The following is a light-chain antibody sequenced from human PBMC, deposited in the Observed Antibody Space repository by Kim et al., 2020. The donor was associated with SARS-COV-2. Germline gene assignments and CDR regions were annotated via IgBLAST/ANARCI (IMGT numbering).Light chain of an antibody. Sequence: DVVMTQSPLSLPVTLGQPASISCRSSQGLVHSDGNTYLNWFQQRPGQSPRRLIYKVSNRDSGVPDRFSGSGSGTDFTLTISRVEAEDVGMYYCMQGTEWPRTFGLGTKVDIK. CDR1: QGLVHSDGNTY. J-gene: IGKJ1*01. CDR3: MQGTEWPRT. CDR2: KVS. V-gene: IGKV2-30*02.